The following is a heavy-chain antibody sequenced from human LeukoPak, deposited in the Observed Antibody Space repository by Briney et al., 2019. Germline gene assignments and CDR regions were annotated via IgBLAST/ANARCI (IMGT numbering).Heavy chain of an antibody. CDR3: ARYYYDSSGYSYFDY. CDR1: GFTFTTYW. D-gene: IGHD3-22*01. V-gene: IGHV3-7*01. Sequence: PGESLRLSCAASGFTFTTYWMSRVRQPPGKGLEWVANIKQDGTEKYYVDSVKGRFTISRDNAKNSLYLQMKSLRAEDTAVYYCARYYYDSSGYSYFDYWGQGTLVTVSS. CDR2: IKQDGTEK. J-gene: IGHJ4*02.